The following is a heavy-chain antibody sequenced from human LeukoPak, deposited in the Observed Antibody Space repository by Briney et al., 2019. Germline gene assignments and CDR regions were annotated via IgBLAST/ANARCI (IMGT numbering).Heavy chain of an antibody. CDR1: GGSISSYY. V-gene: IGHV4-59*01. CDR2: IYYSGST. Sequence: SETLSLTCTVSGGSISSYYWSWIRQPPGKGLEWIGYIYYSGSTNYNPSLKSRVTISVDTSKNQFSLKLSSVTAADTAVCYCARDTPPDYWGQGTLVTVSS. CDR3: ARDTPPDY. J-gene: IGHJ4*02.